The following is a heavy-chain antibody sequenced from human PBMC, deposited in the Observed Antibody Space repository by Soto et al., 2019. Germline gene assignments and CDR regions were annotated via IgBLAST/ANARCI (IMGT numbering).Heavy chain of an antibody. CDR3: ARDPPPPDY. J-gene: IGHJ4*02. CDR1: GGTVSRYT. Sequence: ASVTVACKASGGTVSRYTISWVRQAPGQGLEWMGWISAYNGNTNYAQKLQGRVTMTTDTSTSTAYMELRSLRSDDTAVYYCARDPPPPDYWGQGTLVTVSS. CDR2: ISAYNGNT. V-gene: IGHV1-18*01.